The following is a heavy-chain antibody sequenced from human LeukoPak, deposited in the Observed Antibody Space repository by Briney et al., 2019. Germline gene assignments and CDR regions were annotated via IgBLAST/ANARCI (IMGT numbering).Heavy chain of an antibody. J-gene: IGHJ6*02. D-gene: IGHD4-17*01. Sequence: GGSLRLSCAASGFTFSSYGTHWVRQAPGKGLEWVAVISYDGSNKYYADSVKGRFTISRDNSKNTLYLQMNSLRAEDTAVYYCAKDYGDQSYYYYGMDVWGQGTTVTVSS. CDR1: GFTFSSYG. CDR2: ISYDGSNK. V-gene: IGHV3-30*18. CDR3: AKDYGDQSYYYYGMDV.